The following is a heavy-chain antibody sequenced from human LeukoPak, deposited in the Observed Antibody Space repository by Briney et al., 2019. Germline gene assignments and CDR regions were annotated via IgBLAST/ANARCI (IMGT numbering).Heavy chain of an antibody. CDR3: ARGSSGWEGYGMDV. J-gene: IGHJ6*02. Sequence: GGSLRLSCAASGFTFSTYSMYWVRQAPGKGLEWVSYISSSSDTIYYTDSVRDRFTISRDNAKNSLYLQTNSLRDEDTAVYYCARGSSGWEGYGMDVWGQGTTVTVSS. D-gene: IGHD6-19*01. CDR1: GFTFSTYS. CDR2: ISSSSDTI. V-gene: IGHV3-48*02.